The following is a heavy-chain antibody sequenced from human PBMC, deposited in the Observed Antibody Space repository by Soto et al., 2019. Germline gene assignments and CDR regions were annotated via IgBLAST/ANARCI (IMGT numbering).Heavy chain of an antibody. CDR3: ARETSYYYMDV. CDR2: INAGNGNT. Sequence: ASVKVSCKASGYTFTSYAMHWVRQAPGQRLEWMGWINAGNGNTKYSQKFQGRVTMTTDTSTSTAYMELRSLRSDDTAVYYCARETSYYYMDVWGKGTTVTVSS. D-gene: IGHD1-7*01. J-gene: IGHJ6*03. V-gene: IGHV1-3*01. CDR1: GYTFTSYA.